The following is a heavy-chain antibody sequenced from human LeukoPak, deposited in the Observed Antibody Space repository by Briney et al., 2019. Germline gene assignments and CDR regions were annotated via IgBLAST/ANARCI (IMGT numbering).Heavy chain of an antibody. D-gene: IGHD6-13*01. V-gene: IGHV1-8*02. Sequence: ASVKVSCKASGYTFTSYDINWVRQATGQGLEWMGWMNPNSGNTGYAQKFQGRVTMTRNTSISTAYMELSSLRSEDTAVYYCARKGIAAGWFDPWGQGTLVTVSS. CDR1: GYTFTSYD. CDR2: MNPNSGNT. CDR3: ARKGIAAGWFDP. J-gene: IGHJ5*02.